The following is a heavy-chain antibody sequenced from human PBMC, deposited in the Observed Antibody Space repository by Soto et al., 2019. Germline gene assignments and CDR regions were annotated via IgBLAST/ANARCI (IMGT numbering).Heavy chain of an antibody. CDR2: IYYSGNT. CDR1: GGSIATGSYY. Sequence: SETLSLTCTVSGGSIATGSYYWGWIRQPPGKGLEWLGHIYYSGNTYYPPSLKSRVTISVDTSKNQFSLRLSSVTAADTAVYYCARLPQEYNYYGMDVWGQGTTVTVSS. D-gene: IGHD1-1*01. V-gene: IGHV4-39*01. J-gene: IGHJ6*02. CDR3: ARLPQEYNYYGMDV.